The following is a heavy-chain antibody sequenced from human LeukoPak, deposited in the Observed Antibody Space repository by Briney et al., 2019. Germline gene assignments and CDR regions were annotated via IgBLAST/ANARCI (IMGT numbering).Heavy chain of an antibody. J-gene: IGHJ4*02. D-gene: IGHD3-22*01. CDR3: AKGPNYDPGGY. CDR1: GLPFSNYW. V-gene: IGHV3-7*01. CDR2: IKEEGCEK. Sequence: PGGSLSLFCAASGLPFSNYWMKWVRQAPGRGLEWVANIKEEGCEKYYVDSVKGRFTISRGKSKNSLYLQMNTLGAEDAAFYYCAKGPNYDPGGYWGQGTLVTVSS.